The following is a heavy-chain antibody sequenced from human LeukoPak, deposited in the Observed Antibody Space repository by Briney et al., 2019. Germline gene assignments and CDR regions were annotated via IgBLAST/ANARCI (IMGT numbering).Heavy chain of an antibody. CDR3: ASRDYSSGWYAY. CDR1: GGSISSNKW. J-gene: IGHJ4*02. V-gene: IGHV4-4*02. D-gene: IGHD6-19*01. Sequence: SETLSLTYAVSGGSISSNKWWSWVRQPPGKGLEWIGEVYHSGSTNYNPSLKSRVTISVDKSKNQFSLKMSSVTAADTAIYYCASRDYSSGWYAYWGQGTLVTVSS. CDR2: VYHSGST.